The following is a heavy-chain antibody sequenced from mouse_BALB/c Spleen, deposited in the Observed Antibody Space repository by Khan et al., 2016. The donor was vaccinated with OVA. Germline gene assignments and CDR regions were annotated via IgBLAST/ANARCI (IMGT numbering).Heavy chain of an antibody. J-gene: IGHJ1*01. V-gene: IGHV9-1*02. D-gene: IGHD1-3*01. CDR3: ARETSYWYFDA. CDR1: GYTFTNYR. Sequence: QIQLVQSGPELKKPGETVKISCKASGYTFTNYRMNWMKQAPEKDLKWMGWINTYTGEPTYGDDFKGRVAFSLDTSASTAYLQINNLKNEDMATYFCARETSYWYFDAWGAGTTVTVSS. CDR2: INTYTGEP.